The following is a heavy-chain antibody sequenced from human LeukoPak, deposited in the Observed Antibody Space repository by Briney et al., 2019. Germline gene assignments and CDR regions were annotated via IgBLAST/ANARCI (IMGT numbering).Heavy chain of an antibody. Sequence: SETLSLTCAVNGGSFRGYYWTWIRQPPGKGLEWIGEANHNGGTNYSPSLKSRITISVGTSKNQFSLKLNSVTAADTAVYFCARGIVLTGYASFDYWGQGTPVTVSS. CDR2: ANHNGGT. CDR1: GGSFRGYY. J-gene: IGHJ4*02. V-gene: IGHV4-34*01. D-gene: IGHD2-8*02. CDR3: ARGIVLTGYASFDY.